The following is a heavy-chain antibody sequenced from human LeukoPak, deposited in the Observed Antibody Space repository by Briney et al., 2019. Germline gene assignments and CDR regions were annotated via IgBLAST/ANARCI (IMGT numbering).Heavy chain of an antibody. CDR2: ISSSSSYT. Sequence: GGSLRLSCAASGFTFSDYYMSWIRQAPGKGLKWVSYISSSSSYTNYADSVKGRFTISRDNAKNSLYLQMNSLRAEDTAVYYCARVLHSSSWYCPDYWGQGTLVTVSS. J-gene: IGHJ4*02. V-gene: IGHV3-11*05. CDR3: ARVLHSSSWYCPDY. D-gene: IGHD6-13*01. CDR1: GFTFSDYY.